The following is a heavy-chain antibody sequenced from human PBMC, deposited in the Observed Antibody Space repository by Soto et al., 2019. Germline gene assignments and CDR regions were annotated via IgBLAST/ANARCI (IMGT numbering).Heavy chain of an antibody. V-gene: IGHV4-34*01. CDR2: INHSGST. CDR1: GGSFSGYY. CDR3: VRVLLWFGELCWFAP. D-gene: IGHD3-10*01. Sequence: SETLSLTCAGYGGSFSGYYWSGIRHPPGKGLEWIGEINHSGSTNYNPSLKSRGTISVDTSKNQFSLKLSSVTAADTAVYYCVRVLLWFGELCWFAPSAQGTLVPVSS. J-gene: IGHJ5*02.